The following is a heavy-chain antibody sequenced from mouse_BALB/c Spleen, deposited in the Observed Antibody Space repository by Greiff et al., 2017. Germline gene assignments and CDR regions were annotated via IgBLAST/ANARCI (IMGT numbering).Heavy chain of an antibody. Sequence: VQLQQPGAELVRPGASVKLSCKASGYTFTSYWINWVKQRPGQGLEWIGNIYPSDSYTNYNQKFKDKATLTVDKSSSTAYMQLSSPTSEDSAVYYCTRGGLRLYAMDYWGQGTSVTVSS. CDR1: GYTFTSYW. J-gene: IGHJ4*01. D-gene: IGHD2-4*01. V-gene: IGHV1-69*02. CDR3: TRGGLRLYAMDY. CDR2: IYPSDSYT.